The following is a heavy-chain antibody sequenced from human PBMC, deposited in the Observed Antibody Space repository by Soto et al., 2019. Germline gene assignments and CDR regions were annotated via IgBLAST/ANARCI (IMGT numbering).Heavy chain of an antibody. D-gene: IGHD3-10*01. CDR2: ISSSSSTI. Sequence: PGGSLRLSCAASGFTFSSYAMSWVRQAPGKGLEWVSYISSSSSTIYYADSVKGRFTISRDNAKNSLYLQMNSLRDEDTAVYYCAKVGPYDSGSYMFRYNWFGPWGPGTLVTVSS. CDR1: GFTFSSYA. CDR3: AKVGPYDSGSYMFRYNWFGP. J-gene: IGHJ5*02. V-gene: IGHV3-48*02.